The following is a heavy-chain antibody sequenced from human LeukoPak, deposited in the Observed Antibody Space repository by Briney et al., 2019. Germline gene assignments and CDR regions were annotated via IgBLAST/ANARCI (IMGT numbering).Heavy chain of an antibody. Sequence: GESLKISCKGSGYSFTSNWIGWVRQMPGKGLEWMGIIYPSDSQSRYWPSFQGQVTFSVDKSTTPAYLQWNSLKASDTAMYYCARLISGNWGDGFDIWGQGTMVTVSS. V-gene: IGHV5-51*01. J-gene: IGHJ3*02. CDR2: IYPSDSQS. CDR1: GYSFTSNW. D-gene: IGHD3-10*01. CDR3: ARLISGNWGDGFDI.